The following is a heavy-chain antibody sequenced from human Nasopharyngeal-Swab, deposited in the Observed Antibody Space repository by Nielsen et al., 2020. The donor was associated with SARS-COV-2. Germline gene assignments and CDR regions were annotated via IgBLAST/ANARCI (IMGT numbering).Heavy chain of an antibody. V-gene: IGHV4-39*01. CDR3: ARHPTTAFDY. J-gene: IGHJ4*02. CDR2: IYYSGST. Sequence: GSLRLSCTVSGGSISSSSYYWSWIRQPPGKGLEWIGSIYYSGSTYYNPSLKSRVTISVDTSKNQFSLKLSSVTAADTAVYYCARHPTTAFDYWGQGTLVTVSS. D-gene: IGHD4-11*01. CDR1: GGSISSSSYY.